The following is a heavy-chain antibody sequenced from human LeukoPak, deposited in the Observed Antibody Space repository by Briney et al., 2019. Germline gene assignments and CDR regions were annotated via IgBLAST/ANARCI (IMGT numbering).Heavy chain of an antibody. V-gene: IGHV3-66*01. CDR3: AKDRGVEEWLFDY. J-gene: IGHJ4*02. CDR1: GFTVSSNY. D-gene: IGHD3-10*01. CDR2: IYRGGNT. Sequence: GGSLRLSCAASGFTVSSNYMSWVRQAPGKGLEWVSLIYRGGNTYYADSVKGRFSISRDNSKNTLYLQMNSLRAEDTAVYYCAKDRGVEEWLFDYWGQGTLVTVSS.